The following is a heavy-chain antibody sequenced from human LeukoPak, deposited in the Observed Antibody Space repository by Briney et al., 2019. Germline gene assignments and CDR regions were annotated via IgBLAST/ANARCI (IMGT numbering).Heavy chain of an antibody. CDR2: IYYTGST. Sequence: KPSETLSLTCTVSGGSINSYYWSWIRQGKGLEWIGYIYYTGSTNYNPSLKSRVTISVDTSETYFSLKVTSLTAADTAVYYCARLMVRGVHRAFDIWGQGTMVTVSS. J-gene: IGHJ3*02. CDR1: GGSINSYY. D-gene: IGHD3-10*01. CDR3: ARLMVRGVHRAFDI. V-gene: IGHV4-59*01.